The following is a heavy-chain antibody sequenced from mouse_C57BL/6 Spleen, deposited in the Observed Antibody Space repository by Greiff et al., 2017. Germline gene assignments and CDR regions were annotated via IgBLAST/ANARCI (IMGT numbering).Heavy chain of an antibody. CDR1: GFTFSDYY. CDR3: ARGSSPYAMDY. J-gene: IGHJ4*01. Sequence: EVKLMESEGGLVQPGSSMKLSCTASGFTFSDYYMAWVRQVPEKGLEWVANINYDGSSTYYLDSLKSRFIISRDNAKNILYLQMSSLKSEDTATYYCARGSSPYAMDYWGQGTSVTVSS. D-gene: IGHD1-1*01. CDR2: INYDGSST. V-gene: IGHV5-16*01.